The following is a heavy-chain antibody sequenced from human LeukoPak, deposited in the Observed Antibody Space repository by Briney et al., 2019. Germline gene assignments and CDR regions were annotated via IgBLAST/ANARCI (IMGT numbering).Heavy chain of an antibody. V-gene: IGHV1-2*02. J-gene: IGHJ4*02. Sequence: ASVKVSCKASGYTFTDYYVHWVRQAPGQGLEWMGWINPNSGGTNYAQKFQGRVIMTRDTSISTAYMELSRLRSDDTAVYYCARDRRDGYNPYYFDYWGQGTLVTVSS. CDR3: ARDRRDGYNPYYFDY. D-gene: IGHD5-24*01. CDR1: GYTFTDYY. CDR2: INPNSGGT.